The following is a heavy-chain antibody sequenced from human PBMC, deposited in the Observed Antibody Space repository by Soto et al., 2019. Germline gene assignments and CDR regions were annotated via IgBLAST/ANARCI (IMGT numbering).Heavy chain of an antibody. Sequence: QLQLQESGPGLVKPSETLSLTCTVSAGSISSSGYFWGWIRQPPGKGLERIGSIYSSGSTYNNSSLKRVVTLSVDTSRNQFSLKMSSVTASDTAVYYCARDRRYCNGGSCPIWLRDWGQGTLVTVSS. CDR3: ARDRRYCNGGSCPIWLRD. D-gene: IGHD2-15*01. J-gene: IGHJ1*01. V-gene: IGHV4-39*02. CDR2: IYSSGST. CDR1: AGSISSSGYF.